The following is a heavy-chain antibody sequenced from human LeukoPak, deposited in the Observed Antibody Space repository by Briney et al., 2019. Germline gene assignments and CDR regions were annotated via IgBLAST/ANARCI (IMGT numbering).Heavy chain of an antibody. CDR2: ISAYNGNT. J-gene: IGHJ6*02. V-gene: IGHV1-18*01. Sequence: ASVKVSCKASGYTLTSYGISWVRQAPGQGLEWMGWISAYNGNTNYAQKLQGRVTMTTDTSTSTAYMELRSLRSDDTAVYYCAREGVVVVPAAMFSYYYYGMDVWGQGTTVTVSS. CDR1: GYTLTSYG. D-gene: IGHD2-2*01. CDR3: AREGVVVVPAAMFSYYYYGMDV.